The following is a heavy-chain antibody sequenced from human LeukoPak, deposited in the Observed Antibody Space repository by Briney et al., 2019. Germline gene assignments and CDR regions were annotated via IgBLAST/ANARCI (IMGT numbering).Heavy chain of an antibody. CDR1: GFTFSSYS. CDR2: ISSSSSYI. D-gene: IGHD5-18*01. J-gene: IGHJ4*02. V-gene: IGHV3-21*04. CDR3: AKDLGSYYSNSYFRGFDS. Sequence: GGSLRLSCAASGFTFSSYSMNWVRQAPGKGPEWVSSISSSSSYIYYADSVKGRFTISRDRSTNSLYLQMNNLRSEDTALYYCAKDLGSYYSNSYFRGFDSWGQGTLVTVSS.